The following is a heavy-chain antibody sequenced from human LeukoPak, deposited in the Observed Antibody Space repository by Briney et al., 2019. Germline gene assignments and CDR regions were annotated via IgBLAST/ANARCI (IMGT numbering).Heavy chain of an antibody. D-gene: IGHD2-2*01. V-gene: IGHV3-23*01. CDR3: AKNSPKPAGTYFQH. CDR1: GFTFSSYA. J-gene: IGHJ1*01. Sequence: GGSLRLSCAASGFTFSSYAMSWVRQAPGQGLEWVSATSDSGGNTYYADSVKGRFTISRDNSKNTLYLQMNSLRAEDTAVYYCAKNSPKPAGTYFQHCGRGTLVTVSS. CDR2: TSDSGGNT.